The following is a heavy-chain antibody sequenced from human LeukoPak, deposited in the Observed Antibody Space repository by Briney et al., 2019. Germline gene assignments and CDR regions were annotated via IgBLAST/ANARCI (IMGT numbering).Heavy chain of an antibody. Sequence: SVEVSCKASGGTFSSYAISWVRQAPGQGLEWMGRIIPILGIANYAQKFQGRVTITADKSTSTAYMELSSLRSEDTAVYYCARGSAMATYYFDYWGQGTLVTVSS. V-gene: IGHV1-69*04. J-gene: IGHJ4*02. D-gene: IGHD5-18*01. CDR2: IIPILGIA. CDR1: GGTFSSYA. CDR3: ARGSAMATYYFDY.